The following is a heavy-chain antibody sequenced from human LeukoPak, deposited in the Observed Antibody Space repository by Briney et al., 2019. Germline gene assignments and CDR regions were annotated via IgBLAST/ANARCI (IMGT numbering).Heavy chain of an antibody. D-gene: IGHD3-22*01. CDR3: ARLPTFNYDSSHYHYDY. CDR1: GFTFQNYA. CDR2: ISGSGPST. Sequence: PGGSLRLSCAASGFTFQNYAMSWVCQAPGKGQEWASSISGSGPSTDYADSVKGRFTISRDKAKNTLYLQMNSLRAEDTAVYYCARLPTFNYDSSHYHYDYWGQGTLVTVSS. J-gene: IGHJ4*02. V-gene: IGHV3-23*01.